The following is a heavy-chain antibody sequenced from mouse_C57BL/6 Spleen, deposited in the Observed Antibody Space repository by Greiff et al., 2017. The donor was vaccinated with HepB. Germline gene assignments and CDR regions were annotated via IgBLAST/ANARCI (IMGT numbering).Heavy chain of an antibody. D-gene: IGHD2-3*01. J-gene: IGHJ3*01. CDR1: GYTFTDYY. V-gene: IGHV1-26*01. CDR3: ARRWLLGSSWFAY. CDR2: INPNNGGT. Sequence: EVQLQQSGPELVKPGASVKISCKASGYTFTDYYMNWVKQSHGKSLEWIGDINPNNGGTSYNQKFKGKATLTVDKSSSTAYMELRSLTSEDSAVYYCARRWLLGSSWFAYWGQGTLVTVSA.